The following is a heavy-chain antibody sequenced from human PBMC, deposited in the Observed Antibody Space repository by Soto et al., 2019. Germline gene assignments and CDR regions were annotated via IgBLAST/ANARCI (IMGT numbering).Heavy chain of an antibody. D-gene: IGHD6-25*01. CDR1: GYNFTKYG. J-gene: IGHJ4*02. Sequence: QVQLVQSGAELKKPGASVKLSCKASGYNFTKYGFSWVRQAPAQGLEWMGWISGDSHKTNYAPRLHRRITLSTDTSTNTAYMELTSLRSDDTAMYYCARDLSGRAASPDFWGQGSLVTVSS. V-gene: IGHV1-18*01. CDR2: ISGDSHKT. CDR3: ARDLSGRAASPDF.